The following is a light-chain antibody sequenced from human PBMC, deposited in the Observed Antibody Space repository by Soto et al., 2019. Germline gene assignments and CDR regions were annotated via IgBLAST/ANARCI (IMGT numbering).Light chain of an antibody. V-gene: IGKV1-5*03. CDR3: QEYNGNSGLT. CDR1: QSISSW. J-gene: IGKJ4*01. Sequence: DIQMTQSPSTLSASVGDRVTITCRASQSISSWLAWYQQKPGKAPNLLIFSASGLERGVPSRFSGSGSGTEVTLTSSSLQPDDFATYYCQEYNGNSGLTFGGGTKVEIK. CDR2: SAS.